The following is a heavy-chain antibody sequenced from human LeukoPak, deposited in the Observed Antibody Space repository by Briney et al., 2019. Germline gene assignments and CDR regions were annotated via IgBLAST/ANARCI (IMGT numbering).Heavy chain of an antibody. D-gene: IGHD3-10*01. CDR1: GFTFSTYT. Sequence: GGSLRLSCAASGFTFSTYTMYWVRQPPGKGLEWVSIIGGSGGDIHYADSVKGRFTISRDNAKNSLYLQMNSLRAEDTAVYYCARNRYYYGSGSYYYFDYWGQGTLVTVSS. J-gene: IGHJ4*02. CDR2: IGGSGGDI. CDR3: ARNRYYYGSGSYYYFDY. V-gene: IGHV3-21*01.